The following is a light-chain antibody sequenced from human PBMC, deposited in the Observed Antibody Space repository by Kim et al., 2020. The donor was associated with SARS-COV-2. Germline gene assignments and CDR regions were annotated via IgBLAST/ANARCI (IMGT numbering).Light chain of an antibody. CDR3: QQYHNWPPT. CDR1: QSISTN. J-gene: IGKJ1*01. V-gene: IGKV3D-15*01. Sequence: ERVVTQSPATLSVTPGERATLSCRASQSISTNLAWYQQKPGQAPRLLICAASARAPGIPARFSGSGSGTEFTLTISSLQPEDFAVYYCQQYHNWPPTFGQGTKVDIK. CDR2: AAS.